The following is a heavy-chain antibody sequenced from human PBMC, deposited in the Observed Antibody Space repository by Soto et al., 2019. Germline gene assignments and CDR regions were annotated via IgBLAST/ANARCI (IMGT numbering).Heavy chain of an antibody. CDR2: IYYSGST. V-gene: IGHV4-39*01. CDR1: GGSISSSSYY. CDR3: ARQGSGDHLRDY. Sequence: QLQLQESGPGLVKPSETLSLTCTVSGGSISSSSYYWNWIRQPPGKGLEWIGSIYYSGSTSYNSSHQSRVTLPADTSKNQFSLKLSAVTAADTAVYYCARQGSGDHLRDYWGQRTLVTLSS. D-gene: IGHD4-17*01. J-gene: IGHJ4*02.